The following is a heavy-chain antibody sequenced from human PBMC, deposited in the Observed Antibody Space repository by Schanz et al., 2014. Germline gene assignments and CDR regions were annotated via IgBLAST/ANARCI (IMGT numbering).Heavy chain of an antibody. CDR1: GYTFTSYG. J-gene: IGHJ4*02. D-gene: IGHD3-10*01. V-gene: IGHV1-3*04. CDR3: ARANYRRKINFDY. CDR2: INTGSGDT. Sequence: QVQLVQSGAEVKKPGASVKVSCKASGYTFTSYGISWVRQAPGQRLEWMGWINTGSGDTKYSQNFQGRVTITRDTSASTAYMELSSLRSDDTAVYYCARANYRRKINFDYWGRGTLVTVSS.